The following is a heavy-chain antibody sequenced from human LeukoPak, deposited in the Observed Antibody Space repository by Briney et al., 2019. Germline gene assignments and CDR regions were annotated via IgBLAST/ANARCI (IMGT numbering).Heavy chain of an antibody. D-gene: IGHD3-16*01. V-gene: IGHV1-46*01. CDR3: ATPAWGLGAFGI. Sequence: ASVKVSCKASGYTFTSYYMHWVRQPPGQGLEWMGIINPSGGSTSYAQKFQGRVTMTRDMSTSTVYMELSSLRYEDTAVYYCATPAWGLGAFGIWGQGTMVTVSS. J-gene: IGHJ3*02. CDR1: GYTFTSYY. CDR2: INPSGGST.